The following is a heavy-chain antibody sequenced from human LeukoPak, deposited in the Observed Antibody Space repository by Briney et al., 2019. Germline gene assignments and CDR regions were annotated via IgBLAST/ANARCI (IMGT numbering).Heavy chain of an antibody. J-gene: IGHJ4*02. CDR2: IYHSGST. Sequence: SETLSLTCAVSGGSISSSNWWSWVRPPPGKGLEWIGEIYHSGSTNYNPSLKSRVTISVDTSKNQFSLKLSSVTAADTAVYYCARDDYGGNDYWGQGTLVTVSS. CDR3: ARDDYGGNDY. CDR1: GGSISSSNW. D-gene: IGHD4-23*01. V-gene: IGHV4-4*02.